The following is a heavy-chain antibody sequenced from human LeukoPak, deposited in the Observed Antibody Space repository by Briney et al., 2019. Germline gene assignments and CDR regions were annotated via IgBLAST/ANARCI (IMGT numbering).Heavy chain of an antibody. CDR2: IRASGGTT. J-gene: IGHJ3*02. D-gene: IGHD4-17*01. CDR1: GFTFSNYA. CDR3: ARDPNGDYVGAFDM. Sequence: PGGSLRLSCVASGFTFSNYAMIWVRQSPRKGLEWVSDIRASGGTTYYADSVKGRFTISRDNSKNTLYLQMNDLRAEDTAVYYCARDPNGDYVGAFDMWGLGTMVTVSS. V-gene: IGHV3-23*01.